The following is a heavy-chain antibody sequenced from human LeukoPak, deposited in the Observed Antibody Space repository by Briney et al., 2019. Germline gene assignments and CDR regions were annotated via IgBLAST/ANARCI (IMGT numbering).Heavy chain of an antibody. D-gene: IGHD5-24*01. V-gene: IGHV4-34*01. Sequence: PSETLSLTCTVSGGSISSYYWTWIRQSPGKGLEWIGEINHSGSTNYNPSLKSRVTISVDTSKNQFSLKLSSVTAADTAVYYCARLRLQPYWGQGTLVTVSS. J-gene: IGHJ4*02. CDR1: GGSISSYY. CDR3: ARLRLQPY. CDR2: INHSGST.